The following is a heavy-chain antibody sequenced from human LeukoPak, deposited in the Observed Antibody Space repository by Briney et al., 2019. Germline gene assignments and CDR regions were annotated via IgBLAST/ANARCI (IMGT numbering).Heavy chain of an antibody. J-gene: IGHJ3*02. CDR3: AKDHGYYDSSGYHDAFDI. D-gene: IGHD3-22*01. Sequence: GGSLRLSCAASGFTFSSYAMSWVRQAPRKGLEWVSAISGSGGSTYYADSVKGRFTISRDNSKNTLYLQMNSLRAEDTAVYYCAKDHGYYDSSGYHDAFDIWGQGTMVTVSS. CDR2: ISGSGGST. CDR1: GFTFSSYA. V-gene: IGHV3-23*01.